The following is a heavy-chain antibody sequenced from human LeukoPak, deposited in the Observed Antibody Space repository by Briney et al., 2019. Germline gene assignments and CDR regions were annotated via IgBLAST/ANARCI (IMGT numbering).Heavy chain of an antibody. CDR1: GYTFIGYY. V-gene: IGHV1-8*02. CDR3: ARENVNRGSSWGYDYFGMDV. Sequence: GASVKVSCKASGYTFIGYYMHWVRQAPGQGLEWMGWMNPYSGITGYPQKFQGRVTMTRDTSISTAYMELSSLTSEDTAVYLCARENVNRGSSWGYDYFGMDVWGQGTAVTVSS. D-gene: IGHD6-13*01. CDR2: MNPYSGIT. J-gene: IGHJ6*02.